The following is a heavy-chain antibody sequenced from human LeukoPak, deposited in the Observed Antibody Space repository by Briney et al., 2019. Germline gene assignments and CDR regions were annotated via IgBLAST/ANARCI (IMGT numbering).Heavy chain of an antibody. J-gene: IGHJ4*02. V-gene: IGHV3-23*01. CDR2: ISGSGGSA. Sequence: GGSLRLSCAASGFTFSTYAMSWVRQAPGKGLEWVSAISGSGGSAYYADSVKGRFTISRGNSKNTLYLQMNGLRAEDTAIYYCGSGSSGDNWGQGTLVTVSS. CDR1: GFTFSTYA. D-gene: IGHD6-25*01. CDR3: GSGSSGDN.